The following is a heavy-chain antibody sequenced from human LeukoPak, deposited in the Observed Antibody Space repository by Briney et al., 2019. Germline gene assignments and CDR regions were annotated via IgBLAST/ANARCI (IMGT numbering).Heavy chain of an antibody. CDR2: MNPNSGNT. V-gene: IGHV1-8*01. CDR3: ARGQYQLSSYYYGMDV. D-gene: IGHD2-2*01. J-gene: IGHJ6*02. Sequence: ASVKVSCKASGYTFTSYDINWVRQATGQGLEWMGWMNPNSGNTGYAQKFQGRVTMTRNTSISTAYMELSSLRSEDTAVYYCARGQYQLSSYYYGMDVWGQGTTVTVSS. CDR1: GYTFTSYD.